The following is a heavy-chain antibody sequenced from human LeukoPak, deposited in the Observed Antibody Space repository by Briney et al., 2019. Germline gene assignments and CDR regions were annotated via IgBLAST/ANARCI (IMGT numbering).Heavy chain of an antibody. Sequence: GESLKISCQVSGYTFTDYWIGWVRHVSGKGLVWMGIIFPGDSDTKYSPSFQGHVTISVDKSISTAYLQWSSLKASDTAMYYCARQRVASSSWYQAFDIWGQGTMVTVSS. CDR2: IFPGDSDT. V-gene: IGHV5-51*01. J-gene: IGHJ3*02. CDR1: GYTFTDYW. CDR3: ARQRVASSSWYQAFDI. D-gene: IGHD6-13*01.